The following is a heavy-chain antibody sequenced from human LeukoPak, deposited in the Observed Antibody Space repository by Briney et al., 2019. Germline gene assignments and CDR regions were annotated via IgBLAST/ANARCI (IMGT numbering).Heavy chain of an antibody. D-gene: IGHD6-6*01. V-gene: IGHV3-7*05. Sequence: PGGSLRLSCAASGFTFSSYWMSWVRQAPGKGLEWVANIKQDGSEEAYVDSVKGRFTISRVNAKNSLFLQMNTLRAEDTAVYYCARDPYSSTWSYGMDVWGQGTTVTVSS. CDR3: ARDPYSSTWSYGMDV. CDR1: GFTFSSYW. CDR2: IKQDGSEE. J-gene: IGHJ6*02.